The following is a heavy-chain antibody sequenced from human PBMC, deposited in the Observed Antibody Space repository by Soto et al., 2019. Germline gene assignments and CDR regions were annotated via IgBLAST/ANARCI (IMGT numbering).Heavy chain of an antibody. V-gene: IGHV4-31*03. J-gene: IGHJ4*02. CDR2: IYYNGNT. CDR1: GGSISSGDYY. CDR3: ARDGGSSPCPGDPRAFDY. D-gene: IGHD2-2*01. Sequence: QVQLQESGPGLVKPSQTLSLTCTVSGGSISSGDYYWSWIRQLPGKDLEWTAYIYYNGNTYYAPXXQGRASRSPVXXSXQXXVNLKSLTAADSAVYYCARDGGSSPCPGDPRAFDYWGQGTLVSVSS.